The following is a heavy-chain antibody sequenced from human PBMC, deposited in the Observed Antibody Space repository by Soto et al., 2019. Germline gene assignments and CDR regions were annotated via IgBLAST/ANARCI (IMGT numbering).Heavy chain of an antibody. CDR3: ARSHGYCSSTSCYRYYYYGMDV. CDR2: IYPGGSDT. J-gene: IGHJ6*02. V-gene: IGHV5-51*01. Sequence: PGESLKISCKGSGYSFTSYWIGWARQMPGKGLEWMGIIYPGGSDTRYSPSFQGQVTISADKSISTAYLQWSSLKASDTAMYYCARSHGYCSSTSCYRYYYYGMDVWGQGTTVTVSS. CDR1: GYSFTSYW. D-gene: IGHD2-2*01.